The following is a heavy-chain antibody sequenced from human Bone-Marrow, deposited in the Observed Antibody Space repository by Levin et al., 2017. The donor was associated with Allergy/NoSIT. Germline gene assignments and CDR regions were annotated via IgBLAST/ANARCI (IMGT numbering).Heavy chain of an antibody. Sequence: PSETLSLTCTVSGGSISSGGYYWSWIRQHPGKGLEWIGYIYYSGSTYYNPSLKSRVAISVDTSKNQFSLKLSSVTAADTAVYYCARVFYDFWSGLAYWGRGTLVTVSS. J-gene: IGHJ4*02. CDR3: ARVFYDFWSGLAY. V-gene: IGHV4-31*03. CDR1: GGSISSGGYY. D-gene: IGHD3-3*01. CDR2: IYYSGST.